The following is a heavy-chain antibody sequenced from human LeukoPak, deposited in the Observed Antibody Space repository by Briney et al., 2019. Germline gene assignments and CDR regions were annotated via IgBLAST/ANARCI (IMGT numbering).Heavy chain of an antibody. D-gene: IGHD3-9*01. V-gene: IGHV1-18*01. CDR2: ISAYNGNT. CDR3: AGGDDILTGYFRGFDY. CDR1: GYTFTSYG. Sequence: ASVKVSCKASGYTFTSYGFSWVRQAPGQGLEWMGWISAYNGNTNYAQKLQGRVTMTTDTSTSTAYMELRSLRSDDTAVYYCAGGDDILTGYFRGFDYWGQGTLVTVSS. J-gene: IGHJ4*02.